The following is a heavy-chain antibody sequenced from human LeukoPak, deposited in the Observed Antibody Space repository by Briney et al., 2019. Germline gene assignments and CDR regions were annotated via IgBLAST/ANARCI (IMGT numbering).Heavy chain of an antibody. J-gene: IGHJ3*02. CDR3: ARCGGTTRGAFDI. CDR1: SDSISGAAYY. Sequence: SETLSLTCSVSSDSISGAAYYWSWIRQPPGKGLEWIGYIYYSGSTYYNPSLKSRVTMSVDTSKNQFSLKLSSVTAVDTAVYYCARCGGTTRGAFDIWGQGTMVTVSS. D-gene: IGHD2-15*01. CDR2: IYYSGST. V-gene: IGHV4-61*08.